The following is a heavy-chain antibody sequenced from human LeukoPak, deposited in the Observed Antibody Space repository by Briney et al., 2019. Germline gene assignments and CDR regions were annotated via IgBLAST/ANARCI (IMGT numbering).Heavy chain of an antibody. J-gene: IGHJ4*02. CDR1: GYTFTGYY. V-gene: IGHV1-2*02. Sequence: GASVKVSCKASGYTFTGYYMHWVRQAPGQGLEWMGWINPNSGGTNYAQKFQGRVTTTRDTSISTAYMELSRLRSDDTAVYYCARRYCSGGSCSVDYWGQGTLVTVSS. CDR2: INPNSGGT. D-gene: IGHD2-15*01. CDR3: ARRYCSGGSCSVDY.